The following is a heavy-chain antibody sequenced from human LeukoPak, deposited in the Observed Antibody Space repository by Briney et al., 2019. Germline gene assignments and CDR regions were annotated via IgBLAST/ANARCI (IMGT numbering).Heavy chain of an antibody. CDR1: GFTVSSNY. J-gene: IGHJ6*02. CDR2: IYSGGST. D-gene: IGHD3-9*01. Sequence: QTGGSLRLSCAVSGFTVSSNYMSWVRQAPGKGLEWVSVIYSGGSTYYADSVKGRFTISRDNSKNTVYLQMNSLRAEDTAVYFCSKQRPDYDILTGYRYYYGMDVWGQGTTVTVSS. V-gene: IGHV3-66*01. CDR3: SKQRPDYDILTGYRYYYGMDV.